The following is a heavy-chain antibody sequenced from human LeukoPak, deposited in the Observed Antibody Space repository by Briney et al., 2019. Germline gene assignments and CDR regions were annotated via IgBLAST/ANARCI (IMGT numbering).Heavy chain of an antibody. D-gene: IGHD2-15*01. CDR3: ASPSLFGYCSGGSCYSGVFDY. Sequence: GASVKVSCKASGGTFSSYAISWVRQAPGQGLEWMGRIIPILGIANYAQKFQRRVTITADKSTSTAYMELSSLRSEDTAVYYCASPSLFGYCSGGSCYSGVFDYWGQGTLVTVSS. CDR2: IIPILGIA. J-gene: IGHJ4*02. CDR1: GGTFSSYA. V-gene: IGHV1-69*04.